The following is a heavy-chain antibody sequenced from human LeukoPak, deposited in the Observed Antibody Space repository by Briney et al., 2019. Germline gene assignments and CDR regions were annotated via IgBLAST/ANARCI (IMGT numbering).Heavy chain of an antibody. Sequence: PSETLSLTCTVSGVSITSFYWSWIRQPPGKGLEWIGYIYFSGSTNYNPSLKSRVTVSLDTAKNQVSLKLSSVSAADAAVYYCASTGYCIGGSCYSNYFDHWGQGTLVTVSS. CDR2: IYFSGST. V-gene: IGHV4-59*08. D-gene: IGHD2-15*01. CDR3: ASTGYCIGGSCYSNYFDH. CDR1: GVSITSFY. J-gene: IGHJ4*02.